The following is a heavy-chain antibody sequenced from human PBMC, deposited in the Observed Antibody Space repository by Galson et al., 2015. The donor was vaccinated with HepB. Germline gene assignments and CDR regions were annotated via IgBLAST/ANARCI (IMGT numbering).Heavy chain of an antibody. CDR1: GGSFSGYY. D-gene: IGHD1-26*01. V-gene: IGHV4-34*01. J-gene: IGHJ3*02. CDR3: ARFGATYAFDI. Sequence: SETLSLTCAVYGGSFSGYYWSWIRQPPGKGLEWIGEINHSGSTNYNPSLKSRVTISVDTSKNQFSLKLSSVTAADTAVYYCARFGATYAFDIWGQGTMVTVSS. CDR2: INHSGST.